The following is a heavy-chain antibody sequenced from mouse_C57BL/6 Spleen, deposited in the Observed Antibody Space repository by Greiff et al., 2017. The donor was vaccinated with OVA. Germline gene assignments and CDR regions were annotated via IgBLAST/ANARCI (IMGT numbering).Heavy chain of an antibody. Sequence: VQLQQPGAELVKPGASVKMSCKASGYTFTSYWITWVKQRPGQGLEWIGDIYPGSGSTNYNEKFKSKATLTVDTSSSTAYMQLSSLTSEDSAVYYCARERDGNYNFDYWGQGTTLTVSS. CDR3: ARERDGNYNFDY. CDR1: GYTFTSYW. D-gene: IGHD2-1*01. CDR2: IYPGSGST. J-gene: IGHJ2*01. V-gene: IGHV1-55*01.